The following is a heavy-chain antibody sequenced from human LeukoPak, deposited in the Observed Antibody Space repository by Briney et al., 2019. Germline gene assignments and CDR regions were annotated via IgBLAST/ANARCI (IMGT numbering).Heavy chain of an antibody. J-gene: IGHJ5*02. CDR3: ARPYYYDSRIDP. CDR2: MYYSGST. V-gene: IGHV4-30-4*01. Sequence: SETLSLTCTVSGVSISSGDYYWSWIRQPPGKGLEWIAYMYYSGSTYYHPSLKSRVTMSADTSKNQLSLKLSSVTAADTAVYYCARPYYYDSRIDPWGQGILVTVSS. CDR1: GVSISSGDYY. D-gene: IGHD3-22*01.